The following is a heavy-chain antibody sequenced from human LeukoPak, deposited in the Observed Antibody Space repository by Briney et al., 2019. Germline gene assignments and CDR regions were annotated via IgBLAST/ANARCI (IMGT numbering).Heavy chain of an antibody. V-gene: IGHV4-31*03. CDR2: IYYSGST. J-gene: IGHJ6*02. CDR1: GGSISSGGYY. CDR3: ARDRTHLGYYYYGMDV. Sequence: PSETLSLTCTVSGGSISSGGYYWSWIRQHPGKGLEWIGYIYYSGSTYYNPSLKSRVTISVDTSKNQFSLKLSSVTAADTAVYYCARDRTHLGYYYYGMDVWGQGTTVTVSS.